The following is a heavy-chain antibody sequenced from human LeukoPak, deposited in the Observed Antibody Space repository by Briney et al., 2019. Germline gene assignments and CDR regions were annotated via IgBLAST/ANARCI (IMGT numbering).Heavy chain of an antibody. J-gene: IGHJ3*02. CDR2: IYYSGST. D-gene: IGHD3-10*01. CDR3: ARERATLHYYGSGSAFDI. CDR1: GGTISSGDYY. Sequence: TSQTLSLTCTVSGGTISSGDYYWSWIRQPPGKGLEWIGYIYYSGSTYYNPSLKSRVTISVDTSKNQFSLKLSSVTAADTAVYYCARERATLHYYGSGSAFDIWGQGTMVTVSS. V-gene: IGHV4-30-4*01.